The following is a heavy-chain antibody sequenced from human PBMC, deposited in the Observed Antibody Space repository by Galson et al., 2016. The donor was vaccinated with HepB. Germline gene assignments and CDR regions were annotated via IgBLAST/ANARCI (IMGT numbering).Heavy chain of an antibody. CDR1: GYTFTTSG. CDR3: RRDVQYRFDS. J-gene: IGHJ4*02. V-gene: IGHV1-18*01. CDR2: ISTHSGNT. Sequence: SVKVSCKASGYTFTTSGISWVRQAPGQGLEWMGWISTHSGNTKYAQKFQGGLTLTTDSSTTTAYVELRSLRFDDTALYYCRRDVQYRFDSWGQGTLVTVSS. D-gene: IGHD2/OR15-2a*01.